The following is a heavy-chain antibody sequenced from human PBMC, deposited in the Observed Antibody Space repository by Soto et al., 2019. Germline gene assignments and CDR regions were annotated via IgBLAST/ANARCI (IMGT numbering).Heavy chain of an antibody. V-gene: IGHV3-23*01. CDR2: ISGSSGHT. D-gene: IGHD3-16*02. CDR1: GFTFSSFA. Sequence: EVQLLESGGGLVQPGGSLRLSSAASGFTFSSFAMNWVRQAPGKGLEWVSAISGSSGHTYYADSVKGRFIISRDNSKNTLYLQMDSLSADDTAVYYCARGPSEYIWGSYLRYCDSWGQGSLVTVSS. J-gene: IGHJ4*02. CDR3: ARGPSEYIWGSYLRYCDS.